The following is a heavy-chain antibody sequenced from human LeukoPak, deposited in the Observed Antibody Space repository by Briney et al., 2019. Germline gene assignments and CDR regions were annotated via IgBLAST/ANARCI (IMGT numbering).Heavy chain of an antibody. CDR1: GGTFSSYA. D-gene: IGHD6-19*01. J-gene: IGHJ6*03. V-gene: IGHV1-69*05. CDR2: IIPIFGTA. Sequence: SVKVSCKASGGTFSSYAISWVRQAPGQGLEWMGGIIPIFGTANYAQKFQGRVTITTDESTSTAYMELSSLRSEDTAVYYCARDLPKKLIAVAGRGYYYYMDVWGKGTTVTVSS. CDR3: ARDLPKKLIAVAGRGYYYYMDV.